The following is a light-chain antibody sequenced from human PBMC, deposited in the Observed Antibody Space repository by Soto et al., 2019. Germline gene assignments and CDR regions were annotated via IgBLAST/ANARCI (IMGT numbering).Light chain of an antibody. V-gene: IGLV1-47*01. CDR1: SSNIGSNY. J-gene: IGLJ1*01. CDR3: AAWDDSLGGFYV. Sequence: QSVLTQPPSASGTPGQRVTISCSGSSSNIGSNYVYWYQQLPGTAPTNLLYRNNQLPSGVPDRFSGSKSGTSASLVISGLRSEDEAEYYCAAWDDSLGGFYVFGTGTKVTVL. CDR2: RNN.